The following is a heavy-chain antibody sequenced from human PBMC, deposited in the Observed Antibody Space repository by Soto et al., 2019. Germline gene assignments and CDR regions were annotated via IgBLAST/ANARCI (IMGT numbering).Heavy chain of an antibody. CDR1: GFTFSTYS. D-gene: IGHD2-15*01. CDR2: ISTSSYI. J-gene: IGHJ4*02. V-gene: IGHV3-21*04. CDR3: ARGTLGPIVVGSYYFDY. Sequence: GGSLRLSCAASGFTFSTYSMNWVRQAPGKGLEWVSSISTSSYIYYADSVKGRFTISRDNAKNSLYLQMNSLRAEDTAVYYCARGTLGPIVVGSYYFDYWGQGTLVTVSS.